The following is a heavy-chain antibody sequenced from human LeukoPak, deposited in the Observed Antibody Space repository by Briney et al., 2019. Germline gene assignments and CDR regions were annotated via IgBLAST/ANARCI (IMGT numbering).Heavy chain of an antibody. V-gene: IGHV3-53*01. CDR2: IYRDGSI. Sequence: GGSLRLSCAVSGFSVSTNYMSRVRQAPGKGLEWVSVIYRDGSIYYADSVKGRFTISRDNAKNSLYLQMNSLRAEDTAVYYCAGVGATGLDYWGQGTLVTVSS. D-gene: IGHD1-26*01. J-gene: IGHJ4*02. CDR3: AGVGATGLDY. CDR1: GFSVSTNY.